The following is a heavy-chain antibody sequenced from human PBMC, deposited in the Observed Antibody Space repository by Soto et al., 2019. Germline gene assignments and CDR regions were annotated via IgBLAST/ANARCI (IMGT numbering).Heavy chain of an antibody. V-gene: IGHV3-15*07. D-gene: IGHD2-15*01. CDR1: GFTITNAW. J-gene: IGHJ6*02. CDR3: TTGSVEGV. Sequence: EVQLVESGGGLVQPGGSLRLSCAASGFTITNAWMNWVRQAPGKGLEWVGRIKSKAEGGATDYAAPLNGRFIISRDDSRNTLFLQMNSLKTEDTAVYYCTTGSVEGVWGQGATVTVS. CDR2: IKSKAEGGAT.